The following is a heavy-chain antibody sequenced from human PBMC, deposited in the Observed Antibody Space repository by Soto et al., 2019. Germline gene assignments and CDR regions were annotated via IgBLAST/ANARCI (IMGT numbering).Heavy chain of an antibody. CDR3: ARGQSGTKKVRGVIITSYYYMDV. CDR2: INHSGST. V-gene: IGHV4-34*01. J-gene: IGHJ6*03. Sequence: SETLSLTCAVYGGSFSGYYWSWIRQPPGKGLEWIGEINHSGSTNYNPSLKSRVTISVDTSKNQFSLKLSSVTAADTAVYYCARGQSGTKKVRGVIITSYYYMDVWGKGTTVTVSS. CDR1: GGSFSGYY. D-gene: IGHD3-10*01.